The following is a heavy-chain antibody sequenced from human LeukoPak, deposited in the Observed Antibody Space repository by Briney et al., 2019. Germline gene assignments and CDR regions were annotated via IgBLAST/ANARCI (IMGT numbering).Heavy chain of an antibody. CDR3: ARDQGGGTSY. CDR1: GFIFSSYS. Sequence: GGSLRLSCAASGFIFSSYSMNWVRQAPGEGLEWVSYISSLSGTIYYADSVKGRFTISRDNAKNSLYLQMDSLRVEDTAVYYCARDQGGGTSYWGQGTLVTVSS. CDR2: ISSLSGTI. D-gene: IGHD1-26*01. V-gene: IGHV3-48*01. J-gene: IGHJ4*02.